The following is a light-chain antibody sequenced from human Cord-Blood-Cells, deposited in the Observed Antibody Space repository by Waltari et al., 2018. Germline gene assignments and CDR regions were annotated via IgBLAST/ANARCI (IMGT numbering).Light chain of an antibody. CDR2: GAS. CDR1: QSVSSN. Sequence: DIVMTQSPATLSVSRGERATLSCRASQSVSSNLAWYQHKPGQAPRLLIYGASTSATGIPARFSGSGSGTEFTLTISSLQSEDFAVYYCQQYNNWPPWTFGQGTKVEIK. CDR3: QQYNNWPPWT. V-gene: IGKV3-15*01. J-gene: IGKJ1*01.